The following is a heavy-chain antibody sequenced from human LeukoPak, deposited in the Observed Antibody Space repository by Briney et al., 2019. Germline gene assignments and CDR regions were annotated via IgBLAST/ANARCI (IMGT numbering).Heavy chain of an antibody. D-gene: IGHD2-15*01. CDR3: ARGSVATPPSFNY. Sequence: GGSPRLSCAASGFTFSTSSMQWVRQAPGKGLEWLAVMSGDGNHYSYGDSVQGRLSISRDNSKNTLYLHMKSLRVEDTAFYYCARGSVATPPSFNYWGQGTLVTVSS. CDR1: GFTFSTSS. J-gene: IGHJ4*02. V-gene: IGHV3-30-3*01. CDR2: MSGDGNHY.